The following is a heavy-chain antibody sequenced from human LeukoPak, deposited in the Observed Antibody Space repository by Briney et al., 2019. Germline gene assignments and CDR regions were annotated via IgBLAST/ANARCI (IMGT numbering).Heavy chain of an antibody. V-gene: IGHV4-31*03. CDR1: GGSISSGGYY. Sequence: SETLSLTCTVSGGSISSGGYYWSWIRQHPGKGLEWIGYIYYSGSTHYNPSLKSRVTISVDTSKNQFSLKLSSVTAADTAMYYCARLYYYESSGYWNYFDYWGQGTLVTVSS. CDR3: ARLYYYESSGYWNYFDY. D-gene: IGHD3-22*01. CDR2: IYYSGST. J-gene: IGHJ4*02.